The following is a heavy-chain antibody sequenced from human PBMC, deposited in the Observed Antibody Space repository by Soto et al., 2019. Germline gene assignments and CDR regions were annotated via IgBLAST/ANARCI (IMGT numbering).Heavy chain of an antibody. CDR1: GFTFSSYA. Sequence: PGGSLRLSCAASGFTFSSYAMSWVRQAPGKGLEWVSAISDSGGSTYYADSVKGRFSLSRDNSKNTLYLQMNSLRAEDTAVYYCAKTPYGDYPWYFDYWGQGTLVTVSS. CDR3: AKTPYGDYPWYFDY. V-gene: IGHV3-23*01. CDR2: ISDSGGST. D-gene: IGHD4-17*01. J-gene: IGHJ4*02.